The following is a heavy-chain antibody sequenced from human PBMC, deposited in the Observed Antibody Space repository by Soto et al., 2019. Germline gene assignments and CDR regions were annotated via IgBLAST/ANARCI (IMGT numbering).Heavy chain of an antibody. CDR2: MNPNSGNT. J-gene: IGHJ4*02. CDR3: ARQDWNYLFDY. V-gene: IGHV1-2*04. CDR1: GYTFTGYD. D-gene: IGHD1-7*01. Sequence: ASVKVSCKASGYTFTGYDMHWVRQAPGQGLEWMGWMNPNSGNTNYAQKFQGWVTMTRNTSISTAYMELSSLRSEDTAVYYCARQDWNYLFDYWGQGTLVTVSS.